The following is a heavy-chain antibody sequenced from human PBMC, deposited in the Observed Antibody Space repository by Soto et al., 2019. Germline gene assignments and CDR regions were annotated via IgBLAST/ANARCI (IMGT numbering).Heavy chain of an antibody. CDR1: GFTFSSYS. Sequence: PGGSLRLSCAASGFTFSSYSMNWVRQAPGKGLEWVSSISSSSSYIYYADSVKGRFTISRDNAKNSLYLQMNSLRAEDTVVYYCAREDSSSWESSWFDPWGQGTLVTVSS. V-gene: IGHV3-21*01. CDR3: AREDSSSWESSWFDP. CDR2: ISSSSSYI. J-gene: IGHJ5*02. D-gene: IGHD6-13*01.